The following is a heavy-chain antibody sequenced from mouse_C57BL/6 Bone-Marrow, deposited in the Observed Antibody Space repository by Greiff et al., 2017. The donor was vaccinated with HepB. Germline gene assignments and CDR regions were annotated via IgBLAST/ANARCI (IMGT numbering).Heavy chain of an antibody. V-gene: IGHV1-59*01. CDR1: GYTFTSYW. J-gene: IGHJ2*01. CDR2: IDPSDSYT. D-gene: IGHD1-1*01. Sequence: QVQLQQPGAELVRPGTSVKLSCKASGYTFTSYWMHWVKQRPGQGLEWIGVIDPSDSYTNYNQKFKGKATLTVDTSSSTAYMKLSSLTSEDSAVYYCARSTTTVAGDYWGQGTTLTVSS. CDR3: ARSTTTVAGDY.